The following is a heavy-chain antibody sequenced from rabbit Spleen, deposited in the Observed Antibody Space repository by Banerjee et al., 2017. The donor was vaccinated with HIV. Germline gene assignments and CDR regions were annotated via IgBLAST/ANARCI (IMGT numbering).Heavy chain of an antibody. J-gene: IGHJ5*01. Sequence: QEQLVESGGGLAQPGGSLTLSCTASGFDLRNYYYMCWVRQAPGKGLEWIACIFGGSSGNTYYANWAKGRLTISKTSSTTVTLQMTSLTAADTATYFCTRDGESDGYLDWWDLWGPGTLVTVS. D-gene: IGHD6-1*01. CDR2: IFGGSSGNT. CDR1: GFDLRNYYY. V-gene: IGHV1S45*01. CDR3: TRDGESDGYLDWWDL.